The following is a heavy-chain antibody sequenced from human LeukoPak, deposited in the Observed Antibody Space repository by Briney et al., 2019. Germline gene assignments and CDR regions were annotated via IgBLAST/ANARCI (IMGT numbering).Heavy chain of an antibody. J-gene: IGHJ4*02. V-gene: IGHV1-18*01. CDR3: ARAPGSYYDILTGWPYFDY. CDR2: VSAYNGNT. D-gene: IGHD3-9*01. Sequence: ASVKVSCKASGYTFTSYGISWVRQAPGQGLEWMGWVSAYNGNTNYAQKLQGRVTMTTDTSTSTAYMELRSLGSDDTAVYYCARAPGSYYDILTGWPYFDYWGQGTLVTVSS. CDR1: GYTFTSYG.